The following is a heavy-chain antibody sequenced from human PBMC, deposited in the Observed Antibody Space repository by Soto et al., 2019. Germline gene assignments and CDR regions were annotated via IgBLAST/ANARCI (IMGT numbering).Heavy chain of an antibody. J-gene: IGHJ6*02. V-gene: IGHV4-34*01. CDR1: GGSFSGYY. CDR2: INHSGST. CDR3: ARGEDAFFYYGLDV. Sequence: PSDTLSLTCAVYGGSFSGYYWSWIRQPPGKGLEWIGEINHSGSTNYNPSLKSRVTISVDTSKNQFSLKLTSVTAADTAVYYCARGEDAFFYYGLDVWGQGITVTVSS.